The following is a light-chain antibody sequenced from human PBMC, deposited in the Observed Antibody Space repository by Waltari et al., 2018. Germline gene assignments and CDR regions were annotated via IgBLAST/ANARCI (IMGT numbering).Light chain of an antibody. Sequence: DIQMTQSPSSLSASVGDRVPITCRASQSISSYLNWYQQKPGKAPKLLIYGASSLQSGVPSRFSGSGSGTDFTLTISSLQPEDFATYYCQQSYNTPQTFGQGTKVEIK. J-gene: IGKJ2*01. V-gene: IGKV1-39*01. CDR3: QQSYNTPQT. CDR2: GAS. CDR1: QSISSY.